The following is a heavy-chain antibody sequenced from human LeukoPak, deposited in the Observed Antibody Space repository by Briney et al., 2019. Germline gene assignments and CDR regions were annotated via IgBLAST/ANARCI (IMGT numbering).Heavy chain of an antibody. CDR2: IWSDGSNK. J-gene: IGHJ5*02. Sequence: GSLRLSCAASGFTFSIYGIHWVRQAPGRGLEWVAVIWSDGSNKYYADSVKGRFTISRDNSKNTLYLQMNSLRAEDTAVYYCARAPREQQLNWFDPWGQGTLVTVSS. V-gene: IGHV3-30*19. CDR3: ARAPREQQLNWFDP. D-gene: IGHD6-13*01. CDR1: GFTFSIYG.